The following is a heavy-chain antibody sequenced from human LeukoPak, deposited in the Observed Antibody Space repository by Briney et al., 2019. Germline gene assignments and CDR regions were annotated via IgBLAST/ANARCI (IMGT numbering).Heavy chain of an antibody. CDR3: ARGLTGDIAY. J-gene: IGHJ4*02. Sequence: SETLSLTCTVSGYSISSGYYWGWIRQPPGKGLEWIGSIYHSGSTYYNPSLKSRVTISVDTSKNQFSLKLSSVTAADTAVYYCARGLTGDIAYWGQGTLVTVSS. CDR1: GYSISSGYY. D-gene: IGHD7-27*01. CDR2: IYHSGST. V-gene: IGHV4-38-2*02.